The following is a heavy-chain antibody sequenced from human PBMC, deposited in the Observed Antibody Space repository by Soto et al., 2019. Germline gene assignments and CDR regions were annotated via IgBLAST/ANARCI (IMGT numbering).Heavy chain of an antibody. D-gene: IGHD3-9*01. Sequence: PGGSLRLSCAASGFTFSSYAMSWVLQAPGKGLEWVSAISGSGGSTYYADSVKGRFTIARDNSKNTLYLQMNSLRAEDTAVYYCAKDKRTYYDILTGYYFWHYWGQGTLVTVSS. CDR3: AKDKRTYYDILTGYYFWHY. CDR1: GFTFSSYA. CDR2: ISGSGGST. V-gene: IGHV3-23*01. J-gene: IGHJ4*02.